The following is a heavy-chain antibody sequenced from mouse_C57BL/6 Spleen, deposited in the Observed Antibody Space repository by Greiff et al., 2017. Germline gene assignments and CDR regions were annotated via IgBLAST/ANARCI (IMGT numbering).Heavy chain of an antibody. Sequence: VQLQQSGAELVKPGASVKMSCKASGYTFTTYPIEWMKQNHGKSLEWIGNFHPYNDDTKYNEKFKGKATLTVEKSSSTVYLELSRLTSDDSAVYYCARGYSNYLPPYYAMDYWGQGTSVTVSS. V-gene: IGHV1-47*01. CDR2: FHPYNDDT. CDR3: ARGYSNYLPPYYAMDY. CDR1: GYTFTTYP. D-gene: IGHD2-5*01. J-gene: IGHJ4*01.